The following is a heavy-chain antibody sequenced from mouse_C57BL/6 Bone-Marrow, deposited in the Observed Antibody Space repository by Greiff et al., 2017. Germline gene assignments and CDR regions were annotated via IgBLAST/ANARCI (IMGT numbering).Heavy chain of an antibody. Sequence: VQLQQSGAELVKPGASVKLSCTASGFNIKDYYIHWVTQRTEQGLEWIGRIDPEDGETKYAPKIQDKATITADTSSNTAYLQLSSLTSKDTAVYYYTRSLIYYGTDYWGQGTTPTVSA. CDR1: GFNIKDYY. CDR2: IDPEDGET. J-gene: IGHJ2*01. D-gene: IGHD1-1*01. V-gene: IGHV14-2*01. CDR3: TRSLIYYGTDY.